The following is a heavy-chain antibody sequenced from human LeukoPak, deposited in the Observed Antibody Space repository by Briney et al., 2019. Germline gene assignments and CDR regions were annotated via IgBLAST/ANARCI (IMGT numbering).Heavy chain of an antibody. V-gene: IGHV3-74*03. Sequence: RGSLRLSCAASGLPFSSYWMHWVRHAPGKGLVWVSRTYSDGSSITSADSVNSRFIFSRDNAKNTLYTQMNTVRAEDTAVYYCARDLGGYSGSYYDQDYWGQGTLVTVSS. D-gene: IGHD1-26*01. CDR3: ARDLGGYSGSYYDQDY. J-gene: IGHJ4*02. CDR1: GLPFSSYW. CDR2: TYSDGSSI.